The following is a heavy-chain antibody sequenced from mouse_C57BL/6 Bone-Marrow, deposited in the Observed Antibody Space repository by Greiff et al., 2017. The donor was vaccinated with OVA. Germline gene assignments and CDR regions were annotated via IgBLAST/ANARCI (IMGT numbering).Heavy chain of an antibody. CDR3: ARMCYGNYYFDY. J-gene: IGHJ2*01. V-gene: IGHV1-19*01. Sequence: EVQLQQSGPVLVKPGASVKMSCKASGYTFPDYYMNWVKQSHGKSLEWIGVINPYNGGTSYNQKFKGKATLTVDKSSSTAYMELNSLTSEDSAVYYCARMCYGNYYFDYWGQGTTLTVSS. CDR2: INPYNGGT. CDR1: GYTFPDYY. D-gene: IGHD2-1*01.